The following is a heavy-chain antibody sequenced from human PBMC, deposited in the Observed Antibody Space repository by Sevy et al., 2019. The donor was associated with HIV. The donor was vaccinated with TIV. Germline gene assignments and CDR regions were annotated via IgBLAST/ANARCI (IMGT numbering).Heavy chain of an antibody. V-gene: IGHV4-38-2*01. D-gene: IGHD2-2*02. CDR1: GYSISSGYY. CDR3: ARRWGSTSCYIDY. CDR2: IYHSGST. Sequence: SETLSLTCAVSGYSISSGYYWGWIRQPPGKGLEWFGSIYHSGSTYYNPSVTSRVTISVDTSKHQFSLNLSSLTAADTAVYYCARRWGSTSCYIDYWGQGTLVTVSS. J-gene: IGHJ4*02.